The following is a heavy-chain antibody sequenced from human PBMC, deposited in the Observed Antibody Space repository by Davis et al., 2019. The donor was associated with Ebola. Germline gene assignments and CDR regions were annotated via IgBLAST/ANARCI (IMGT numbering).Heavy chain of an antibody. D-gene: IGHD7-27*01. CDR3: AKAPNWGPGGNFFDY. J-gene: IGHJ4*02. Sequence: PGGSLRLSCEGSGFTFSSYSMNWVRQAPGKGLEWESYNSSSGSDIYYAESVRGRFTISRDNAKNSLFLQMNSLRDEDTAVYYCAKAPNWGPGGNFFDYWGQGTLVTVSS. CDR1: GFTFSSYS. CDR2: NSSSGSDI. V-gene: IGHV3-21*05.